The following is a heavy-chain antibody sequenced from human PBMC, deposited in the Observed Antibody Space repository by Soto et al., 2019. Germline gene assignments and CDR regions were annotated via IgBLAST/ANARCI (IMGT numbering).Heavy chain of an antibody. CDR2: IYYSELA. D-gene: IGHD2-2*01. Sequence: QVQLQESGPGLVKPSQTLSLTCTVSGGSISSGDFYWSWMREPPGKGPEWIGYIYYSELAYYNPSLYTPVSISLDTSRNQFSLDLSSVTAADTAVYYCGSNKAYCSRATCFPPNRIDFWGQGTLVTVSS. CDR1: GGSISSGDFY. J-gene: IGHJ4*02. CDR3: GSNKAYCSRATCFPPNRIDF. V-gene: IGHV4-30-4*01.